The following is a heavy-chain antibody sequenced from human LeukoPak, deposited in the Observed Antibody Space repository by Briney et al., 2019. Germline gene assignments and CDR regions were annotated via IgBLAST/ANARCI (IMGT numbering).Heavy chain of an antibody. CDR3: ARVPLKNYDSSGYSTPSFDY. Sequence: ASVNVSFKASGYTFTGYYMHWVRQAPGQGLEWMGWINPNSGGTNYAQKFQGRVTMTRDTSISTAYMELSRLRSDDTAVYYCARVPLKNYDSSGYSTPSFDYWGQGTLVTVSS. CDR2: INPNSGGT. V-gene: IGHV1-2*02. J-gene: IGHJ4*02. D-gene: IGHD3-22*01. CDR1: GYTFTGYY.